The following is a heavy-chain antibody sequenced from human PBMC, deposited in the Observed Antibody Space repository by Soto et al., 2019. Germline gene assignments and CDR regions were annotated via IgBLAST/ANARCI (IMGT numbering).Heavy chain of an antibody. CDR2: ISSNGGST. CDR3: VKPCLPFGGVIAPCGMDV. V-gene: IGHV3-64D*06. CDR1: GFTFSSYA. J-gene: IGHJ6*02. D-gene: IGHD3-16*02. Sequence: PGGSLRLSCSASGFTFSSYAMHWVRQAPGKGLEYVSAISSNGGSTYYADSVKGRFTISRDNSKNTLYLQMSSLRAEDTAVYYCVKPCLPFGGVIAPCGMDVWGQGTTVTVSS.